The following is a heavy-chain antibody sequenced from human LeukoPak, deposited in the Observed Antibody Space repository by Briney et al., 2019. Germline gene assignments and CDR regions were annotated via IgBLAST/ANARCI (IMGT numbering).Heavy chain of an antibody. CDR2: IYYSGST. Sequence: PSETLSLTCAVYGGSFSGYYWSWIRQHPGKGLEWIGYIYYSGSTYYNPSLKSRVTISVDTSKNQFSLKLSSVTAADTAVYYCARTQYYDYVWGSYRPPGYFDYWGQGTLVTVSS. CDR3: ARTQYYDYVWGSYRPPGYFDY. J-gene: IGHJ4*02. D-gene: IGHD3-16*02. CDR1: GGSFSGYY. V-gene: IGHV4-31*11.